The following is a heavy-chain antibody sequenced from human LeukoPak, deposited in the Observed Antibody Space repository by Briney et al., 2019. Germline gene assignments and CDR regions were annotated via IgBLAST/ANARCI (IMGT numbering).Heavy chain of an antibody. J-gene: IGHJ6*02. Sequence: PGGSLRLSCAASGFTFRNYVIHWVRQAPGKGLEWVAVISYDGSNKYYADSVKGRFTISRDNSKNTLYLQMNSLRAEDTAVYYCAKDGSYGYYYYYGMDVWGQGTTVTVSS. CDR2: ISYDGSNK. CDR1: GFTFRNYV. CDR3: AKDGSYGYYYYYGMDV. D-gene: IGHD1-26*01. V-gene: IGHV3-30*18.